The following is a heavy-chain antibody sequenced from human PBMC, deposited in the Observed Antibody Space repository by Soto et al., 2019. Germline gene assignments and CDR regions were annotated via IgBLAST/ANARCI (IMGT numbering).Heavy chain of an antibody. J-gene: IGHJ6*03. D-gene: IGHD2-2*01. CDR2: ISGSGGST. Sequence: EVQLLESGGGLVQPGGSLRLSCAASGFTFSSYAMNWVRQAPGKGLEWVSAISGSGGSTYYADSVKGRFTLSRDNSKKTLYLQMNSLRAEDTAVYYCAKEVYCSSTSCYYYMDVWGKGTTVTGSS. CDR1: GFTFSSYA. V-gene: IGHV3-23*01. CDR3: AKEVYCSSTSCYYYMDV.